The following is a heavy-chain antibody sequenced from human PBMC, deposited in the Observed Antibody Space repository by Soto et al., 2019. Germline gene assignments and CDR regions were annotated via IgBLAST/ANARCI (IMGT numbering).Heavy chain of an antibody. D-gene: IGHD6-6*01. CDR2: AYYRSKWYN. CDR3: ARDHPQYSSSISPFYYYYGMDV. V-gene: IGHV6-1*01. Sequence: SQTLSLTCAISGDSVSSNSAAWNWIRQSPSRGLEWLGRAYYRSKWYNDYAVSVKSRITINPDTSKNQFSLQLNSVTPEDTAVHYCARDHPQYSSSISPFYYYYGMDVWGQGTTVTVSS. CDR1: GDSVSSNSAA. J-gene: IGHJ6*02.